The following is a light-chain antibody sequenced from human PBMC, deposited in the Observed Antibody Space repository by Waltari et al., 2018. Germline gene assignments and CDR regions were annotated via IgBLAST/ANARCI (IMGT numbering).Light chain of an antibody. CDR1: QSITKY. V-gene: IGKV1-39*01. CDR3: QQSHSIPYT. J-gene: IGKJ2*01. Sequence: DIQITQSPSSLSASVVDRVTITCRTSQSITKYLNWYQQTAGKAPKLLIYDAFSLQSGVPSRFSGSGSGTDFTLTISSLQPEDFATYYCQQSHSIPYTFGRGTKLEIK. CDR2: DAF.